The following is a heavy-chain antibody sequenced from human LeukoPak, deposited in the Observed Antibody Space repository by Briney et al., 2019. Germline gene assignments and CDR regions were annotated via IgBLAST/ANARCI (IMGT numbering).Heavy chain of an antibody. Sequence: PGGSLRLSCAASGFTFSSYWMSWVRQASGKGLEWVANIKQDGSEKYYVDSVKGRFTISRDNAKNSLYLQMNSLRAEDTAVYYCARLSSGWLSDAFDIWGQGTMVTVSS. CDR3: ARLSSGWLSDAFDI. CDR1: GFTFSSYW. J-gene: IGHJ3*02. CDR2: IKQDGSEK. D-gene: IGHD6-19*01. V-gene: IGHV3-7*03.